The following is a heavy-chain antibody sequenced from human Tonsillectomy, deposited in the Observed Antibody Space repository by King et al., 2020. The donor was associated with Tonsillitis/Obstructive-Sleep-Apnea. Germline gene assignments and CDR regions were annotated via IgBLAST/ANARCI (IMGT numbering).Heavy chain of an antibody. D-gene: IGHD4-17*01. V-gene: IGHV3-48*02. CDR3: ARDYYGAYLDTFDI. Sequence: VQLVESGGGLVQPGGSLRLSCAASGFTFSSYGMNWVRQAPGKGLEWVSYISSSSSAMYYADSVKGRFTISSDNAKNSLFLQMNSLRDEDTAVYYCARDYYGAYLDTFDIWGQGTMVTVSS. CDR2: ISSSSSAM. CDR1: GFTFSSYG. J-gene: IGHJ3*02.